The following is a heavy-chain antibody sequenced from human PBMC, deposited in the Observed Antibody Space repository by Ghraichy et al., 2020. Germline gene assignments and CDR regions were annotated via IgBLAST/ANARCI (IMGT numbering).Heavy chain of an antibody. CDR1: GFTFSNFN. V-gene: IGHV3-21*01. J-gene: IGHJ5*02. CDR2: ISSSTSFI. Sequence: GGSLRLSCAASGFTFSNFNMNWVRRAPGKGLEWVSSISSSTSFIYYADSVRGRFTISRDNAKNSLYLHMDSLRAEDTAVYYCVRAPGGVLVRLRFDPWGQGTLVTVSS. D-gene: IGHD4-23*01. CDR3: VRAPGGVLVRLRFDP.